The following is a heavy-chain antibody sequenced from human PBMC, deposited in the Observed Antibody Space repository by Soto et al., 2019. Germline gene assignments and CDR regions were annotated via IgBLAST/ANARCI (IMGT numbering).Heavy chain of an antibody. CDR3: AGSNHYETSGYLRH. J-gene: IGHJ4*02. CDR1: GGTLNIYA. CDR2: INPIFATP. V-gene: IGHV1-69*12. D-gene: IGHD3-22*01. Sequence: QVQLVQSGAEVRKPGSSVKVSCKASGGTLNIYAISWVRQARGQGLEWMGGINPIFATPNTAQKFLDRVTLTADESTNTAFRELRSLRPDDTAVYYCAGSNHYETSGYLRHWGQGTLVSVSS.